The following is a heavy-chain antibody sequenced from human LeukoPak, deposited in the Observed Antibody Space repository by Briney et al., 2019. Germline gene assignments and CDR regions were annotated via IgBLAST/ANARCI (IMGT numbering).Heavy chain of an antibody. CDR2: IYYSGST. CDR1: GGSISSYY. Sequence: SEILSLTCTVSGGSISSYYWSWIRQPPGKGLEWIGYIYYSGSTNYNPSLKSRVTISVDTSKNQFSLKLSSVTAADTAVYYCASYTMANFDYWGQGTLVTVSS. CDR3: ASYTMANFDY. D-gene: IGHD3-10*01. J-gene: IGHJ4*02. V-gene: IGHV4-59*01.